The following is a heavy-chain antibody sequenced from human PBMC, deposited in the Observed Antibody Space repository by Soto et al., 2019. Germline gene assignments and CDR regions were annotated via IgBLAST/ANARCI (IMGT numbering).Heavy chain of an antibody. D-gene: IGHD3-22*01. CDR3: ARVYGRITMTYYGMDV. Sequence: ASVKVSCKASGYTFTSYGISWVRQAPGQGLEWMGWISAYNGNTNYAQKLQGRVTMTTDTSTSTAYMELRSLRSDDTAVYYCARVYGRITMTYYGMDVWGQGTTVTVSS. CDR2: ISAYNGNT. V-gene: IGHV1-18*01. J-gene: IGHJ6*02. CDR1: GYTFTSYG.